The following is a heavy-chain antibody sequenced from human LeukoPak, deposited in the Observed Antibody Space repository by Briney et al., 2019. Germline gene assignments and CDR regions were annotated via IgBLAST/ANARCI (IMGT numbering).Heavy chain of an antibody. J-gene: IGHJ6*02. CDR2: ISYDGSNK. V-gene: IGHV3-30*04. CDR3: AREEYYGEQLGLEYYYGMDV. Sequence: PGGSLRLSCAASGFPFSSYAMHWVRQAPGKGLEWVAVISYDGSNKYYADSVKGRFTISRDNSKNTLYLQMNSLRAEDTAVYYCAREEYYGEQLGLEYYYGMDVWGQGTMVTVSS. CDR1: GFPFSSYA. D-gene: IGHD4-17*01.